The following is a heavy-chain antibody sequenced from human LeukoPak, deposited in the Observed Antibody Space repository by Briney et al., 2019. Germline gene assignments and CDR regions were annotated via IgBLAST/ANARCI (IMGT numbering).Heavy chain of an antibody. CDR3: ARDLRTLTVAGTQVVDY. V-gene: IGHV1-2*02. J-gene: IGHJ4*01. CDR2: INPNSGGT. D-gene: IGHD6-19*01. Sequence: GASVKVSCKASGYTFTGYYMHWVRQAPGQGLEWMGWINPNSGGTNYAQKFQGRVTMTRDTSISTAYMELSRLRSDDTAVYYCARDLRTLTVAGTQVVDYWGQGTLVTVSS. CDR1: GYTFTGYY.